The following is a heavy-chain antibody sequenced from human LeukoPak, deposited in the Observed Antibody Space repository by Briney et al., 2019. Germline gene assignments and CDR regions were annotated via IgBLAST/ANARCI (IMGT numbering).Heavy chain of an antibody. CDR2: ISDDETHK. CDR1: GFTFNSYS. J-gene: IGHJ6*04. CDR3: AELGITMIGGV. Sequence: GGSLRLSCAASGFTFNSYSMHWVRQAPGKGLEWVTAISDDETHKFYADSVKGRFTISRDNAKNSLYLQMNSLRAEDTAVYYCAELGITMIGGVWGKGTTVTISS. V-gene: IGHV3-30-3*01. D-gene: IGHD3-10*02.